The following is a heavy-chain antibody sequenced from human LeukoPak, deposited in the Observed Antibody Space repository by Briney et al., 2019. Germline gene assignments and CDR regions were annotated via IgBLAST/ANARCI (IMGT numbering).Heavy chain of an antibody. V-gene: IGHV4-59*01. D-gene: IGHD1-26*01. Sequence: SETLSLTCTMSGGSISNYYWNWIRRPPGKGLEWIGYISYSGRTNYNPSFKSRVTMSVDTSKNQFSLRLSSVTAADTAVYYCARDPGLVGAKGTRFDFDYWGQGTLVSVSS. CDR2: ISYSGRT. J-gene: IGHJ4*02. CDR1: GGSISNYY. CDR3: ARDPGLVGAKGTRFDFDY.